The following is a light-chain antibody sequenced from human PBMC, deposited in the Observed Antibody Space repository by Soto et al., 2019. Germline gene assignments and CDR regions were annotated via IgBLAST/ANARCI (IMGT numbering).Light chain of an antibody. Sequence: EIVMTQSPATLSVSPGERVTLSCRASQSLSNNLAWYQLKPGQAPRLLISGASTRATGIPARFSGSGSGTEFTLTISSLQSEDFAIYYCQQYKSRPPWTFGQGTKVEIK. CDR2: GAS. V-gene: IGKV3-15*01. CDR3: QQYKSRPPWT. J-gene: IGKJ1*01. CDR1: QSLSNN.